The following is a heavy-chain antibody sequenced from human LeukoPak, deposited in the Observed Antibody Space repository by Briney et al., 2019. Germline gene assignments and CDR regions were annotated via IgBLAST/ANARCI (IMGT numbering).Heavy chain of an antibody. D-gene: IGHD3-3*01. CDR3: ATFLRFSKGYMDV. CDR2: ISGSGGST. V-gene: IGHV3-23*01. CDR1: GFTFSSYA. J-gene: IGHJ6*03. Sequence: GGSLRLSCAASGFTFSSYAMSWVRQAPGKGLERLSTISGSGGSTYYADSVKGRFTISRDNSKNTLYLQMNSPRAEDTAVYYCATFLRFSKGYMDVWGKGTTVTVSS.